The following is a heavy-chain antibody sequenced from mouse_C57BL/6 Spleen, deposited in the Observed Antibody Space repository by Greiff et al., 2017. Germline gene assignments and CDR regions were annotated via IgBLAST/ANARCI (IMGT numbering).Heavy chain of an antibody. CDR1: GFTFSDYY. J-gene: IGHJ2*01. CDR2: INYDGSST. Sequence: EVMLVESEGGLVQPGSSMKLSCTASGFTFSDYYMAWVRQVPEKGLEWVANINYDGSSTYYLDSLKSRFIISRDNAKNILYLHMSSLKSEDTATYYCARDGRYYDSMDYWGQGTTLTVSS. CDR3: ARDGRYYDSMDY. V-gene: IGHV5-16*01. D-gene: IGHD1-1*01.